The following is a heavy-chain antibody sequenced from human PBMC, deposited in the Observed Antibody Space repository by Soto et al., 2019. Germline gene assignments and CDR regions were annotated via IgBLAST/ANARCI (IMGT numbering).Heavy chain of an antibody. CDR1: GYNFTAFW. V-gene: IGHV5-10-1*01. CDR3: ARVHKNWFDS. CDR2: IDPSDSYT. Sequence: PGESLKISCKASGYNFTAFWIHWVRQMPGKGLEWLGKIDPSDSYTNYSPSFEGHVTISTDNSITTAYLQWSSLRASDTALYFSARVHKNWFDSWAQGSMVTVSS. J-gene: IGHJ5*01.